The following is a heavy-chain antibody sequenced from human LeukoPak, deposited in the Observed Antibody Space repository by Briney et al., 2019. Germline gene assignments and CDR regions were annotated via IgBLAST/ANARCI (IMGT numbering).Heavy chain of an antibody. V-gene: IGHV3-33*01. Sequence: GGSLRLACAAAGFTFSRYGMHWVRQAPGKGLEWVAVIWYDGINKHYADSVKGRFTISRDNSKNTLDLQMNSLRAEDTAVYHCARDRGYSNGPADNWGQGTLVTVSS. CDR3: ARDRGYSNGPADN. CDR1: GFTFSRYG. D-gene: IGHD6-25*01. CDR2: IWYDGINK. J-gene: IGHJ4*02.